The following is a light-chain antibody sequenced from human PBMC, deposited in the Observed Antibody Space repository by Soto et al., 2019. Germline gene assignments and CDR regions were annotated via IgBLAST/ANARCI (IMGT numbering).Light chain of an antibody. V-gene: IGLV2-14*01. CDR1: SSDVGGYNY. Sequence: QSALTQPASVSGSPGQSITISCTGTSSDVGGYNYVSWYQRHPGKAPKLMIYDVSNRPSGVSNRFSGSKSGNTASLPISGLQAEDEADYYCSSYTISSPHVVFGGGTKLTVL. J-gene: IGLJ2*01. CDR3: SSYTISSPHVV. CDR2: DVS.